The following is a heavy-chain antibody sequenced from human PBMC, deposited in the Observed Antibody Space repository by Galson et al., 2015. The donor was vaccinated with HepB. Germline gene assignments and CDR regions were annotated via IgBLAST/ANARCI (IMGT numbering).Heavy chain of an antibody. V-gene: IGHV1-18*01. J-gene: IGHJ4*02. CDR3: ARVDTAMVD. D-gene: IGHD5-18*01. Sequence: SVKVSCKASGYTFTSYGISWVRQAPGQGLEWMGWISAYNGNTNYAQKLQGRVTMTTDTSTSTVYMELSSLRSEDTAVYYCARVDTAMVDWGQGTLVTVSS. CDR2: ISAYNGNT. CDR1: GYTFTSYG.